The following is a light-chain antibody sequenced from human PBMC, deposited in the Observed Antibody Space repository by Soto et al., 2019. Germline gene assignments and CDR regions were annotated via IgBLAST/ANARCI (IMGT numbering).Light chain of an antibody. CDR1: SSDVGAYNR. CDR2: EVN. Sequence: QSVLTQPPSVSASPGQSVTIPCTATSSDVGAYNRVSWYQQYPGTPPKLMIAEVNNRPSGVPDRFSGSKSGNTASLTISGRQAEDEADYYCSLYTSSSTVAFGGGTKLNVL. CDR3: SLYTSSSTVA. J-gene: IGLJ2*01. V-gene: IGLV2-18*01.